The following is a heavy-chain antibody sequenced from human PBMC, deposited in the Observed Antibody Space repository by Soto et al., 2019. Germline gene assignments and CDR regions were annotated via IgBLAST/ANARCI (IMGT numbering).Heavy chain of an antibody. V-gene: IGHV3-33*01. CDR2: IWYDGSNK. J-gene: IGHJ3*02. Sequence: GGSLRLSCAASGFTFSSYGMHWVRQAPGKGLEWVAVIWYDGSNKYYADSVKGRFTISRDNSKNTLYLQMNSLRAGDTAVYYCATHYYDSSGYPDPAFDIWGQGTMVTVSS. CDR3: ATHYYDSSGYPDPAFDI. CDR1: GFTFSSYG. D-gene: IGHD3-22*01.